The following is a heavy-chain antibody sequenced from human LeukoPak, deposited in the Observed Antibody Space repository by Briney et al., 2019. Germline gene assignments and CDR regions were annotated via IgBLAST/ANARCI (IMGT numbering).Heavy chain of an antibody. J-gene: IGHJ6*02. CDR3: ATLYGSGYYYDGIDV. CDR1: GFTFSRYA. D-gene: IGHD3-10*01. Sequence: GGSLRLSCAASGFTFSRYAMSWVRQAPGKGLEWVSALSGRGGSTYYADSVKGRFTISRDNSKNTLYLQMNSLRAEDRAVYYCATLYGSGYYYDGIDVWGQGTTVTVSS. V-gene: IGHV3-23*01. CDR2: LSGRGGST.